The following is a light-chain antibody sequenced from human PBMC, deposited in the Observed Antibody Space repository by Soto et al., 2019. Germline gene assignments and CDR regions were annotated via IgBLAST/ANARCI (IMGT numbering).Light chain of an antibody. Sequence: QFVLNQPAYASGSPGQSGTISCTGTSSDIGTYGYVSWYQHLPDKAPKLIIYEVSERPSGVPDRFSGSKSGNTASLTVSGLQAEDEGDYYCCSYGGGNNFYVFGTGTKVTVL. CDR2: EVS. CDR1: SSDIGTYGY. J-gene: IGLJ1*01. V-gene: IGLV2-8*01. CDR3: CSYGGGNNFYV.